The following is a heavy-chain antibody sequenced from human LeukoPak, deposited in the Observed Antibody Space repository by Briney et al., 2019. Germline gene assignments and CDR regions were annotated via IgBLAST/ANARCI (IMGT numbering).Heavy chain of an antibody. Sequence: KPAETLSPTCTVAGGSISSYYWCCLRQPAGKGLEWIGRIYTSGSTNYNPSLKSRVTMSVDTSKNQFSLKLSSVTAADTAVYYCARVVRDGYNLDYYYGMDVWGQGTTVAVSS. CDR1: GGSISSYY. CDR2: IYTSGST. D-gene: IGHD5-24*01. CDR3: ARVVRDGYNLDYYYGMDV. J-gene: IGHJ6*02. V-gene: IGHV4-4*07.